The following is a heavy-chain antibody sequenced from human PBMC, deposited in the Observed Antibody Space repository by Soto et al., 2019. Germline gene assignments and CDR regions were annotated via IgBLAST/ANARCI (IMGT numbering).Heavy chain of an antibody. D-gene: IGHD4-17*01. CDR3: ARGGDYCGNEEIYYYYGMDL. CDR2: IYYSGST. V-gene: IGHV4-59*01. Sequence: SETLSLTCTVSGGSISSYYWSWIRQPPGKGLEWIGYIYYSGSTNYNPSLKSRVTISVHTSKNQFSLKLSSVTAADTAVYYCARGGDYCGNEEIYYYYGMDLWGQGTTVTVSS. J-gene: IGHJ6*02. CDR1: GGSISSYY.